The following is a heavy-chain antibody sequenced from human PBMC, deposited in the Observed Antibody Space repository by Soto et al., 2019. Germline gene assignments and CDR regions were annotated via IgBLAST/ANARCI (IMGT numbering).Heavy chain of an antibody. V-gene: IGHV4-30-2*01. D-gene: IGHD1-26*01. CDR2: IYHSGST. J-gene: IGHJ5*02. Sequence: QLQLQESGSGLVKPSQTLSLTCAVSGGSISGGGYSWSWIRQPPGKGLEWIGYIYHSGSTYYNPSLKSRVTISVDRSKNQFSLKLSSVTAADTAVYYCARGVEWELPHQFDPWGQGTLVTVSS. CDR1: GGSISGGGYS. CDR3: ARGVEWELPHQFDP.